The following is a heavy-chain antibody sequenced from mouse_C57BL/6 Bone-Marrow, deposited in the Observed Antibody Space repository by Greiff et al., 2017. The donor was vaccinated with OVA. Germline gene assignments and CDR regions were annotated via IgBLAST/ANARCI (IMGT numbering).Heavy chain of an antibody. D-gene: IGHD4-1*01. CDR3: ARWGVGRDWYFDV. J-gene: IGHJ1*03. CDR2: INPNNGGT. CDR1: GYTFTDYN. V-gene: IGHV1-18*01. Sequence: EVKLQESGPELVKPGASVKIPCKASGYTFTDYNMDWVKQSHGKSLEWIGDINPNNGGTIYNQKFKGKATLTVDKSSSTAYMELRSLTSEDTAVYYCARWGVGRDWYFDVWGTGTTVTVSS.